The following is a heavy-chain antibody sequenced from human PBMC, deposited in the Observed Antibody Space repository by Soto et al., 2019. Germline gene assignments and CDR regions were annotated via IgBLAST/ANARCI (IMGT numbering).Heavy chain of an antibody. V-gene: IGHV3-48*01. CDR3: ATSCITTTGTTA. J-gene: IGHJ4*02. D-gene: IGHD1-7*01. Sequence: EVQLVESGGGLVQPGGSLRLSCEASGLTFSNFGINWVRQAPGKGLEWVSHISSSSTTIYYAECVKGRFTSSRDNAKDTRYLQLSSLRGEGTAVYYCATSCITTTGTTAWGQGTLVTVSS. CDR2: ISSSSTTI. CDR1: GLTFSNFG.